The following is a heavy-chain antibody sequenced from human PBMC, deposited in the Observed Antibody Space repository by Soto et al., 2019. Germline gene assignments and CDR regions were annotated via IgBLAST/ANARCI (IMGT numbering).Heavy chain of an antibody. CDR1: DGSLSPNY. CDR2: IYFAGTT. D-gene: IGHD3-22*01. J-gene: IGHJ1*01. V-gene: IGHV4-59*08. Sequence: SETLSLTCTVSDGSLSPNYWSWIRQPPGKGLEWIGYIYFAGTTTYNPSLQSRVSISLDTSKNEVSLKLTSVTAADTAVYFCARLGAYYQAMDSWGQGTLVTSPQ. CDR3: ARLGAYYQAMDS.